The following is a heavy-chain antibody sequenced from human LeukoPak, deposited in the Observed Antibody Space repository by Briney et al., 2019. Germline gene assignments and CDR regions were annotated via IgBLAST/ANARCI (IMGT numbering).Heavy chain of an antibody. J-gene: IGHJ4*02. D-gene: IGHD4-17*01. Sequence: GGSLRLSCAASGFTFSSYWMSWVRQAPGKGLEWVANIKQDGSEKYYVDSVKGRFTTSRDNAKNSLYLQMNSLRAEDTAVYYCAREINDYGDGYFDYWGQGTLVTVSS. V-gene: IGHV3-7*01. CDR3: AREINDYGDGYFDY. CDR2: IKQDGSEK. CDR1: GFTFSSYW.